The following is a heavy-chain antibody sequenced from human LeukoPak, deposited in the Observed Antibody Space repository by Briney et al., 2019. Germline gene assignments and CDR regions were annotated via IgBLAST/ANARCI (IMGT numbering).Heavy chain of an antibody. Sequence: GGSLRLSCAASGFTFSSYSMNWVRQAPGKGLEWVSSISSSSSYIYYADSVKGRFTISRDNAKNSLYLQMNSLRAEDTAVYYCARDRLYDSRDFDYWGQGTLVTVSS. V-gene: IGHV3-21*01. CDR2: ISSSSSYI. CDR1: GFTFSSYS. J-gene: IGHJ4*02. CDR3: ARDRLYDSRDFDY. D-gene: IGHD3-22*01.